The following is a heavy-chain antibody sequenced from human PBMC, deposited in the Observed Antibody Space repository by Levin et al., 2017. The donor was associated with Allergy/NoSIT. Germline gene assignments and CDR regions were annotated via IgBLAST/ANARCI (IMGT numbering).Heavy chain of an antibody. CDR3: ARDRWELLSDYYGMDV. CDR1: GFSIKKYG. Sequence: GESLKISCVASGFSIKKYGMHWVRQSPGKGLEGVAVIWYGGNNRQYADSVKGRFIVSGENAKNTVYLEMNNLGADDTAVYYCARDRWELLSDYYGMDVWGQGTTVTVSS. V-gene: IGHV3-33*01. J-gene: IGHJ6*02. CDR2: IWYGGNNR. D-gene: IGHD1-26*01.